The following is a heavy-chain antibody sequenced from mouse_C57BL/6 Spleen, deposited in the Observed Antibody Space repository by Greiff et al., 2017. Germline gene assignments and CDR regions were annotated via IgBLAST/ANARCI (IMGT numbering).Heavy chain of an antibody. Sequence: EVQLQQSGPELVKPGASVKISCQASGYTFTDYYMNWVKQSHGKSLEWIGDINPNNGGTSYNQKFKGKATLTVDKSSSTAYMELRSLTSEDSAVYDWARGDGSFLYYAMDYWGQGTSVTVSS. J-gene: IGHJ4*01. CDR1: GYTFTDYY. D-gene: IGHD1-1*01. V-gene: IGHV1-26*01. CDR2: INPNNGGT. CDR3: ARGDGSFLYYAMDY.